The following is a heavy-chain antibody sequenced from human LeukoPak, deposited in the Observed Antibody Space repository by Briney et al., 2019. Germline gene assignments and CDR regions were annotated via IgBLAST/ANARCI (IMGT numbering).Heavy chain of an antibody. Sequence: GGSLRLSCAASGFTVSSNYMSWVRQAPGKGLEWVSAISGSGGSTYYADSVKGRFTISRDNSKNTLYLQMNSLRAEDTAVYYCAKAGQVSVLLWFGELYPFDYWGQGTLVTVSS. V-gene: IGHV3-23*01. CDR2: ISGSGGST. D-gene: IGHD3-10*01. CDR1: GFTVSSNY. J-gene: IGHJ4*02. CDR3: AKAGQVSVLLWFGELYPFDY.